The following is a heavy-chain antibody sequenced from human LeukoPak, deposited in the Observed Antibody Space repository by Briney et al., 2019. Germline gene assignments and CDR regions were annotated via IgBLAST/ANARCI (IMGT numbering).Heavy chain of an antibody. Sequence: GRSLRLSCAASGFTFSNHGMHWVRQAPGKGLEWLAVISDDGSKTYHTDSVRGRFTISRDNSENTLFLQMNSLRGEDTAVYYCARDKGTIWNSQNDPFDIWGQGTMVTVSS. J-gene: IGHJ3*02. CDR3: ARDKGTIWNSQNDPFDI. CDR1: GFTFSNHG. CDR2: ISDDGSKT. V-gene: IGHV3-30*06. D-gene: IGHD1-7*01.